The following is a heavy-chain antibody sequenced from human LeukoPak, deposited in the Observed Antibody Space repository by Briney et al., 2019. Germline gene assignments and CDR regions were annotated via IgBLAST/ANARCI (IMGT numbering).Heavy chain of an antibody. J-gene: IGHJ6*02. D-gene: IGHD4-23*01. CDR3: ARPKRDDVGNSFYYYGMDV. CDR2: IYYSGST. CDR1: GGSISPYY. V-gene: IGHV4-59*01. Sequence: SETLSLTCTVSGGSISPYYWNWIRQPPGKGLECIGYIYYSGSTNYNPSLKSRVTISIDTSKNQFSLKLSSVIAADTAVYYCARPKRDDVGNSFYYYGMDVWGQGTTVTVS.